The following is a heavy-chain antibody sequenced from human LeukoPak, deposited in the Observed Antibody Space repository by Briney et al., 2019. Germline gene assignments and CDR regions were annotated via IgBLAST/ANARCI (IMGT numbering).Heavy chain of an antibody. D-gene: IGHD1-26*01. CDR1: GFTFSSYA. CDR2: ISGSGGRI. V-gene: IGHV3-23*01. CDR3: ATSKYSGSY. J-gene: IGHJ4*02. Sequence: GRSLRLSCVASGFTFSSYAMSWVRQAPGKGLEWVSAISGSGGRIYYGASVKGRFTISRDNSKNTLNLQMNSLRAEDTAVYYCATSKYSGSYWGQGTLVTVSS.